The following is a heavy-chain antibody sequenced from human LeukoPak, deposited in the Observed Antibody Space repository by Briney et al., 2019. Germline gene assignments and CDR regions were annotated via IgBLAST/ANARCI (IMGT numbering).Heavy chain of an antibody. J-gene: IGHJ4*02. CDR1: GYTFTSYG. Sequence: ASVMVSCKTSGYTFTSYGISWVRQAPGQGFEWMGIINPSGGSTSYAQKFQGRVTMTRDTSTSTVYMELSSLRSEDTAVYYCARGPGNGYYYFDYWGQGTLVTVSS. D-gene: IGHD5-24*01. V-gene: IGHV1-46*01. CDR2: INPSGGST. CDR3: ARGPGNGYYYFDY.